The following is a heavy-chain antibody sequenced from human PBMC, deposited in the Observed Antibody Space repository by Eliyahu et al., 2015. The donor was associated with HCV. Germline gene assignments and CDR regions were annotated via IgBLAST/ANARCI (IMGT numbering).Heavy chain of an antibody. J-gene: IGHJ3*02. V-gene: IGHV3-48*01. CDR3: ARDLEIKYYDFWSGYQGAFDI. Sequence: EVQLVESGGGLVQPGGSLRLSCAASGFTFSSYSMNWVRQAPGKGLGGVSYISSSSSTIYYADSVKGRFTISRDNAKNSLYLQMNSLRAEDTAVYYCARDLEIKYYDFWSGYQGAFDIWGQGTMVTVSS. CDR1: GFTFSSYS. D-gene: IGHD3-3*01. CDR2: ISSSSSTI.